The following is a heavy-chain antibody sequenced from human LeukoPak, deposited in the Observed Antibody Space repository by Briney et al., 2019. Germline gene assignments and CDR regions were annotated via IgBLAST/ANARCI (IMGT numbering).Heavy chain of an antibody. Sequence: SETLSLTCTVSGGSLSTFYWSWIRQPQGKGLEWIGYIYYRGSTTYNPSLKSRVTISVDTSKNQFSLKLSSVTAADTAVYYCARTGISSGWSFDYWGQGTLVTVSS. CDR3: ARTGISSGWSFDY. V-gene: IGHV4-59*01. J-gene: IGHJ4*02. CDR1: GGSLSTFY. CDR2: IYYRGST. D-gene: IGHD6-19*01.